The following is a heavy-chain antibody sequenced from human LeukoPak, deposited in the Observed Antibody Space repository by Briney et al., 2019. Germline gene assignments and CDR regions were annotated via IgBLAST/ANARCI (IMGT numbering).Heavy chain of an antibody. CDR3: TRLLWSGSYYDYYYYGMDV. J-gene: IGHJ6*02. V-gene: IGHV3-73*01. Sequence: GGSLRLSCAASGFTFSGSAMHWVRQASGKGLEWVGRIRSKANSYATAYAASVKGRFTISRDDSKNTAYLQMNSLKTEDTAVYYCTRLLWSGSYYDYYYYGMDVWGQGTTVTVSS. CDR1: GFTFSGSA. D-gene: IGHD1-26*01. CDR2: IRSKANSYAT.